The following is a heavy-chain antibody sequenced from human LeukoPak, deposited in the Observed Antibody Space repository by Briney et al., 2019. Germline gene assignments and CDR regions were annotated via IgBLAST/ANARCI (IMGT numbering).Heavy chain of an antibody. J-gene: IGHJ6*03. Sequence: GGSLRLSCAASGFTFSSYGMHWVRQAPGKGLEWVAVISYDGSNKYYADSVKGRFTISRDNSKNTLYLQMNSLRAEDTAVYYCARDRPSGSYYFYYYYMDVWGKGTTVTVS. CDR2: ISYDGSNK. V-gene: IGHV3-30*03. CDR1: GFTFSSYG. D-gene: IGHD1-26*01. CDR3: ARDRPSGSYYFYYYYMDV.